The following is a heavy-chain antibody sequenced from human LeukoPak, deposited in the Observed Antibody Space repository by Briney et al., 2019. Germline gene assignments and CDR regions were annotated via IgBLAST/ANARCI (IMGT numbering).Heavy chain of an antibody. V-gene: IGHV3-74*01. D-gene: IGHD6-13*01. Sequence: GGSLRLSCAASGFTFSSHWMHWVRQAPGKGLVWVSRINSDGRSTSDADSVKGRFTISRDNAKNTLYLQMNSLRAEDTAVYYCARVLYSSSWYAPYGMDVWGQGTTVTVSS. CDR3: ARVLYSSSWYAPYGMDV. CDR2: INSDGRST. J-gene: IGHJ6*02. CDR1: GFTFSSHW.